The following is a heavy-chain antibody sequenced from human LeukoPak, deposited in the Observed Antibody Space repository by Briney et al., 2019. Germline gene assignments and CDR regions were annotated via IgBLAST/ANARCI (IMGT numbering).Heavy chain of an antibody. CDR1: GFTFSGSA. Sequence: GGSLRLSCAASGFTFSGSAVHWVRQSSGKGLEWVGHIDKKDNLYATAYAESVKGRFTISRDNSKNTLYLQMNSLRAEDTAVYYCAKDLAVVVPWGNYWGQGTLVTVSS. V-gene: IGHV3-73*01. CDR3: AKDLAVVVPWGNY. J-gene: IGHJ4*02. D-gene: IGHD2-15*01. CDR2: IDKKDNLYAT.